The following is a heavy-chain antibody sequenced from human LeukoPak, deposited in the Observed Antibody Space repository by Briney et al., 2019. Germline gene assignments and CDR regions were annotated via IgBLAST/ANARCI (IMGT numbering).Heavy chain of an antibody. CDR1: GGSFSGYY. D-gene: IGHD6-19*01. V-gene: IGHV4-34*01. CDR2: INHSGST. Sequence: SETLSLTCAVYGGSFSGYYWSWIRQPPGKGLEWIGEINHSGSTNYNPSLKSRVTISVDTSKNQFSLKPSSVTAADTAVYYCARGYRGTVAGLDYWGQGTLVTVSS. J-gene: IGHJ4*02. CDR3: ARGYRGTVAGLDY.